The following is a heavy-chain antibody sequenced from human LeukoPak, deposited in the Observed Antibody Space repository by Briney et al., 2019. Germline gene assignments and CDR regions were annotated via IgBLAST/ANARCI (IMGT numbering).Heavy chain of an antibody. Sequence: PGRSLRLSCAASGFTFSSYGMHWVRQAPGKGLEWVAVLSHDEAHNYYADSVKGRFTIYRDISKSTLYLQMNSLRDDDTALYYCARDVDLALDYWGPGTLVTVSS. J-gene: IGHJ4*02. CDR3: ARDVDLALDY. V-gene: IGHV3-30*03. CDR2: LSHDEAHN. CDR1: GFTFSSYG.